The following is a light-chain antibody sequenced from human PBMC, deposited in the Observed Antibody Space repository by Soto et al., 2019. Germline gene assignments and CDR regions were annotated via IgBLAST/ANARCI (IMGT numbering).Light chain of an antibody. CDR2: DAS. V-gene: IGKV3-11*01. Sequence: EIVLTQSPATLSLFPGERATLSCRASQSVSIYLAWYQQKPGQAPRLLIYDASNRATGIPARFSGSGSGTDFTLTISSLEPEDFAVYYCQQRSNWPPTITFGQGTRLEI. J-gene: IGKJ5*01. CDR3: QQRSNWPPTIT. CDR1: QSVSIY.